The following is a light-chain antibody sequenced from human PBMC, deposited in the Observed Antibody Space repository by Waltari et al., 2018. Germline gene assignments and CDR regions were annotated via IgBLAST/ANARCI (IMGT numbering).Light chain of an antibody. V-gene: IGKV3-20*01. CDR3: QQYVSPPET. CDR1: QTVRSNY. J-gene: IGKJ1*01. CDR2: GAS. Sequence: EIVLAQSPDTLSLSPGERATLSCRASQTVRSNYLAWFQQKPGQAPRLLIYGASSRATGIPDRFSGSGSGTDFTLTISRLEPEDFAVYYCQQYVSPPETFDHGTKVEI.